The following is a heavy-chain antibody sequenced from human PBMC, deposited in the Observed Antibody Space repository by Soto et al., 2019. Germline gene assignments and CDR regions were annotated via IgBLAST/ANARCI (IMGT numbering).Heavy chain of an antibody. Sequence: SETLSLTCSVSGVAMTYGGYSWSWIRQSPEKGLEWLGYIGHLETTYYNPSFKSRLSLSIDRTRNQFSLKLSSVTAADTAVYYCARGAPSRGWPEWFDPWGQGTLVTVS. CDR3: ARGAPSRGWPEWFDP. D-gene: IGHD6-19*01. J-gene: IGHJ5*02. CDR2: IGHLETT. V-gene: IGHV4-30-2*06. CDR1: GVAMTYGGYS.